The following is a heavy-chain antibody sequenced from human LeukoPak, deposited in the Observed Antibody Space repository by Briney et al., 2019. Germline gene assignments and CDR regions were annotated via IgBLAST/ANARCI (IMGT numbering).Heavy chain of an antibody. CDR1: GGSFSGYY. D-gene: IGHD3-16*01. CDR2: INHSGST. Sequence: SETLSLTCAVYGGSFSGYYWSWIRQPPGKGLEWIGEINHSGSTNYNQSLKSRVTISVDTSKNQFSLKLSSVTAADTAVYYCARFLAGFWGKYYFDYWGQGTLVTVSS. CDR3: ARFLAGFWGKYYFDY. J-gene: IGHJ4*02. V-gene: IGHV4-34*01.